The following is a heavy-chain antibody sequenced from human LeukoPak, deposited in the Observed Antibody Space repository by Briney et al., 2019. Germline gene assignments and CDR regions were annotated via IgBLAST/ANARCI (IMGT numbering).Heavy chain of an antibody. CDR1: GFTFSSYA. Sequence: PGGSLRLSCAASGFTFSSYAMSWVRQAPGKGLEWVSAISGSGGSTYYADSVKGRFTISRDNSKNTLYLQMNSLRAEDPGLYYWCKNSGNLLLPFDLRGQGTLVTVSS. CDR2: ISGSGGST. CDR3: CKNSGNLLLPFDL. J-gene: IGHJ4*02. V-gene: IGHV3-23*01. D-gene: IGHD1-26*01.